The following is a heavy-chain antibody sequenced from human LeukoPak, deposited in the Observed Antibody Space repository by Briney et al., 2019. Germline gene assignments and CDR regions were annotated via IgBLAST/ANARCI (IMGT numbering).Heavy chain of an antibody. CDR1: GFTFSSYG. D-gene: IGHD1-26*01. Sequence: PGGSLRLSCAASGFTFSSYGMHWVRQAPGKGPEWVAVISYDGSNKYYADSVKGRFTISRDNSKNTLYLQMNSLRAEDTAVYYCAGDSLGNYFDYWGQGTLVTVSS. CDR3: AGDSLGNYFDY. V-gene: IGHV3-30*03. J-gene: IGHJ4*02. CDR2: ISYDGSNK.